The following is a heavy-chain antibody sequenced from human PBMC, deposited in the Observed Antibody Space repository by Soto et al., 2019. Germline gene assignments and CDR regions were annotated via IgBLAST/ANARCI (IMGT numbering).Heavy chain of an antibody. Sequence: GGSLRLSCAASGFTFSDYYMSWIRQDPGKGLEYISYISSSSGSTNYADSVKGRCTITRDNAKNSLYLQMSSLRAEDTAVYYCARDRGGYDRLYYYHGMDVWGQGTTVTVSS. CDR1: GFTFSDYY. CDR3: ARDRGGYDRLYYYHGMDV. CDR2: ISSSSGST. D-gene: IGHD5-12*01. J-gene: IGHJ6*02. V-gene: IGHV3-11*06.